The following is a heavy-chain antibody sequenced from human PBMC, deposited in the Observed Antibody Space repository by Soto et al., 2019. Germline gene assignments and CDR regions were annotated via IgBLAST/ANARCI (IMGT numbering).Heavy chain of an antibody. CDR2: IGTAGDT. CDR1: GFSLKISV. V-gene: IGHV3-13*04. CDR3: ARAIGPTLFDY. D-gene: IGHD3-22*01. Sequence: PACSTRLSSSASGFSLKISVMPWFCQGPGKGLEWVSAIGTAGDTNYAGSVKGRFTISRENAKNSLYLQMNSLRAGDTAIYFCARAIGPTLFDYWGQGTLVTVSS. J-gene: IGHJ4*02.